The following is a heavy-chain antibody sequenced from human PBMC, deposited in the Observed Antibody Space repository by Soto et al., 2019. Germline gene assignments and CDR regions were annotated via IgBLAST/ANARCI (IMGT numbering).Heavy chain of an antibody. D-gene: IGHD3-22*01. V-gene: IGHV4-61*01. CDR1: GGSVSSGSYY. Sequence: QVQLQESGPGLVKPSETLSLTCTVSGGSVSSGSYYWSWIRQHPGKGLEWIGYIYYSGSTNYNPSLKSRVTISVDTSKHQFSLKLSSVTAADTAVYYCARAPYYYDSSGYVRWFDPWGQGTLVTVSS. CDR3: ARAPYYYDSSGYVRWFDP. CDR2: IYYSGST. J-gene: IGHJ5*02.